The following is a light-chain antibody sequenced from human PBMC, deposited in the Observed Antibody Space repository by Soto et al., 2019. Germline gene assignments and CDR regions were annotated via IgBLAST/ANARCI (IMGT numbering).Light chain of an antibody. CDR2: GAS. CDR3: QHYGTTPLT. J-gene: IGKJ4*01. CDR1: QSVSSSY. Sequence: EIVLTQSPGTLSLSPGERATLSCRASQSVSSSYLAWYQQKPGQAPRLLIYGASSRATDIPDRFSGSGSGTDFTLTISRLEPEDFAVYYCQHYGTTPLTFGGGTKVDI. V-gene: IGKV3-20*01.